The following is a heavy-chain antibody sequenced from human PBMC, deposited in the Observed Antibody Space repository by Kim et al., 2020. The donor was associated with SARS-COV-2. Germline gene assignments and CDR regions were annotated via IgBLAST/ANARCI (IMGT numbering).Heavy chain of an antibody. Sequence: SETLSLTCTVSGASISNGDYSWGWIRQPPGKGLEWITILYHSRSTYYNPSLKSRVTLSVDSSKNQFSLRLSSVTAADTAVYYCARVPWGYEYYFDYWGQGALVTVSS. CDR2: LYHSRST. D-gene: IGHD2-2*01. CDR1: GASISNGDYS. J-gene: IGHJ4*02. CDR3: ARVPWGYEYYFDY. V-gene: IGHV4-30-2*01.